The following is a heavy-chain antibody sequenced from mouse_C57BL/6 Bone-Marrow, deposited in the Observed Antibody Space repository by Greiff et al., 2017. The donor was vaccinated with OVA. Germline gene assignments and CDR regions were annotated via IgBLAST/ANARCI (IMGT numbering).Heavy chain of an antibody. J-gene: IGHJ3*01. Sequence: VQLQQPGAELVRPGTSVKLSCKASGYTFTSYWMHWVKQRPGQGLEWIGVIDPSDSYTNYNQKFKGKATLTVDTSSSTAYMQLSSLTSEDSAVYYCAVSHWFAYWGQGTLVTVSA. V-gene: IGHV1-59*01. CDR1: GYTFTSYW. CDR2: IDPSDSYT. CDR3: AVSHWFAY.